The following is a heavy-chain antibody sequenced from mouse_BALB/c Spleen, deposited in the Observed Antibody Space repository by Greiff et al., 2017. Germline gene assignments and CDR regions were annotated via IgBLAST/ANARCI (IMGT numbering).Heavy chain of an antibody. V-gene: IGHV5-4*02. CDR3: ARDGDY. CDR1: GFTFSDYY. J-gene: IGHJ2*01. Sequence: EVNVVESGGGLVKPGGSLKLSCAASGFTFSDYYMYWVRQTPEKRLEWVATISDGGSYTYYPDSVKGRFTISRDNAKNNLYLQMSSLKSEDTAMYYCARDGDYWGQGTTLTVSS. CDR2: ISDGGSYT.